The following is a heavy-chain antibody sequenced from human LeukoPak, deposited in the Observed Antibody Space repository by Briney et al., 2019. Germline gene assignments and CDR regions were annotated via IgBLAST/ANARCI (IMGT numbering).Heavy chain of an antibody. Sequence: ASVTVSCKTSGYTFTDYYMHWVRQAPGQGLEWMAWSNPNSGGTIYAQQSQGRVTVTKDTSSSTAYMELNSLRSDDTAVYYCAKGCPWTLYGFDIWGQGTVVRVSS. CDR1: GYTFTDYY. CDR2: SNPNSGGT. D-gene: IGHD2-15*01. J-gene: IGHJ3*02. CDR3: AKGCPWTLYGFDI. V-gene: IGHV1-2*02.